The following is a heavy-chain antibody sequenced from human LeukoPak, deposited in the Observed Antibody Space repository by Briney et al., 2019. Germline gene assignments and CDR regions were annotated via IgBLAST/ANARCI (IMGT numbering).Heavy chain of an antibody. D-gene: IGHD3-3*01. CDR1: GGSFSGYY. CDR3: ARTITIFGVVKDVDYFDY. J-gene: IGHJ4*02. CDR2: INHSGST. Sequence: PSETLSLTXAVYGGSFSGYYWSWIRQPPGKGLEWIGEINHSGSTNYNPSLKSRVTISVDTSKNQFSLKLSSVTAADTAVYYCARTITIFGVVKDVDYFDYWGQGTLVTVSS. V-gene: IGHV4-34*01.